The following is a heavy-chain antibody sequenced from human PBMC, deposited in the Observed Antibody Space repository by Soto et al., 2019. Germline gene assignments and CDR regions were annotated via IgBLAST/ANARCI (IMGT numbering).Heavy chain of an antibody. Sequence: PSQTMSLTSTVSGGNISNYYWSWIRQKTGKGLEWIGYIYYSGSTNYNPSLKSRVSISVDTSKNQFSLKLSSVTAADTAVYYCARERSSGWCDYWGQGTLVTVSS. CDR3: ARERSSGWCDY. J-gene: IGHJ4*02. CDR1: GGNISNYY. D-gene: IGHD6-19*01. CDR2: IYYSGST. V-gene: IGHV4-59*01.